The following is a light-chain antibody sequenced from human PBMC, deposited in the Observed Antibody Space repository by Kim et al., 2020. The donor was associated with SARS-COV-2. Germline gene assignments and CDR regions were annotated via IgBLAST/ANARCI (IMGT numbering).Light chain of an antibody. CDR1: QSVSSTY. CDR2: DAS. Sequence: LSPGERATLSCRASQSVSSTYLAWYQQKPGQAPRLLMSDASTRATGIPDRFSGSGSETDFTLTISRLEPEDFEVYYCQQYDTSRTFGQVTKVDIK. V-gene: IGKV3-20*01. J-gene: IGKJ1*01. CDR3: QQYDTSRT.